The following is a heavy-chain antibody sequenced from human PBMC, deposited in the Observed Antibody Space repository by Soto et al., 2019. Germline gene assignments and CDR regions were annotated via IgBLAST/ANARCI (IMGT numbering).Heavy chain of an antibody. J-gene: IGHJ6*02. CDR1: GGTFSSYA. D-gene: IGHD2-2*01. CDR3: AREGDIVLVPAARHNGMDV. V-gene: IGHV1-69*12. CDR2: IIPIFGTA. Sequence: QVQLVQSGAEVKKPGSSVKVSCKASGGTFSSYAISWVRQAPGQGLEWMGGIIPIFGTANYAQKFQGRVTITADESTSTAYMELSSLRAEDTAAYYCAREGDIVLVPAARHNGMDVWGQGTTVTVSS.